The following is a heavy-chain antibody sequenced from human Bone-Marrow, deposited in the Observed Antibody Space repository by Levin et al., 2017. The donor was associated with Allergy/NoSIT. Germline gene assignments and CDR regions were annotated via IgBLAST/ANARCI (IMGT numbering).Heavy chain of an antibody. Sequence: GGSLRLSCAASGFIFTRASMSWVRQAPGKGLEWLSYITKSGVVMYYADSVKGRFTISRDNAKNSLYLQLNSLRGEDTAVYYCARTSLSYESSGSYFGLFDVWGQGTTVTVSS. CDR1: GFIFTRAS. CDR2: ITKSGVVM. V-gene: IGHV3-48*04. CDR3: ARTSLSYESSGSYFGLFDV. D-gene: IGHD3-22*01. J-gene: IGHJ3*01.